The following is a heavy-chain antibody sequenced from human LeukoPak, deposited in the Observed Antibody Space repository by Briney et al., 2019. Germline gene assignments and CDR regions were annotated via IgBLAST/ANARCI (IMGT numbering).Heavy chain of an antibody. Sequence: GGSLRLSCAASGFTFSSYGMHWVRQAPGKGLEWVAVISYDGSNKYYADSVKGRFTISRDNSKNTLYLQMNSLRAEDTAVYYCARDRDCSGGSCYWYYYYGMDVWGQGTTVTVSS. D-gene: IGHD2-15*01. V-gene: IGHV3-30*03. J-gene: IGHJ6*02. CDR1: GFTFSSYG. CDR2: ISYDGSNK. CDR3: ARDRDCSGGSCYWYYYYGMDV.